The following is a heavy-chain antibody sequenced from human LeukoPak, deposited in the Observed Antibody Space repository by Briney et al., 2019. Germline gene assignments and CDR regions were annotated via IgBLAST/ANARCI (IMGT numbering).Heavy chain of an antibody. D-gene: IGHD5-24*01. J-gene: IGHJ4*02. CDR2: INPSGGST. CDR1: GYTFTIYS. CDR3: ARNRWLDF. V-gene: IGHV1-46*01. Sequence: ASVKVSCRASGYTFTIYSMHWVRQAPGQGLDWMGIINPSGGSTTYAQKFQGRVTMTRDTSTSTVYMELSSLRSEDTAVYYCARNRWLDFWGQGTLVTVSS.